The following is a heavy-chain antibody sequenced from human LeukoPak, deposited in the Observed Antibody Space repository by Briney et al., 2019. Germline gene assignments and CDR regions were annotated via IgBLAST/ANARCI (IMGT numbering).Heavy chain of an antibody. Sequence: GGSLRLSCAASGFTFSSYEMNWVRQAPGKGLEWVSYISSSGSAIYYADSVKGRFTISRDNAKNSLYLQMNSLRAEDTAVYYCARGRRVPAAMGNWFDPWGQGTLVTVSS. CDR1: GFTFSSYE. D-gene: IGHD2-2*01. CDR2: ISSSGSAI. CDR3: ARGRRVPAAMGNWFDP. J-gene: IGHJ5*02. V-gene: IGHV3-48*03.